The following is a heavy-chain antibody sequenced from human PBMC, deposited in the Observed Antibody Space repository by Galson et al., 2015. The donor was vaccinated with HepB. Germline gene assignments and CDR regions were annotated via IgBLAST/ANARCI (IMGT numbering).Heavy chain of an antibody. CDR3: AKDGGWQYSSLYYFDY. CDR1: GFTLSSYA. Sequence: SLRLSCAAPGFTLSSYAMSWVRRAPGKGLEWVSGISGSGGSTYYADSVKGRFTISRDNPKNTLFLQMNYLRAEDTAVYYCAKDGGWQYSSLYYFDYWGQGTLVTVSS. V-gene: IGHV3-23*01. CDR2: ISGSGGST. D-gene: IGHD3-22*01. J-gene: IGHJ4*02.